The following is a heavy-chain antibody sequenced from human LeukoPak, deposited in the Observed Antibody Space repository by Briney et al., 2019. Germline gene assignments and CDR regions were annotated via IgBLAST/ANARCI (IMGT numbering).Heavy chain of an antibody. J-gene: IGHJ3*02. D-gene: IGHD4-17*01. CDR3: ARARATVTRISSFDI. CDR2: ISFDGTHD. CDR1: GFSVSTYP. V-gene: IGHV3-30*04. Sequence: GGSLRLSCTASGFSVSTYPMAWVRQAPGKGLEWVAVISFDGTHDFYADSVKGRLTISRDNSKNTLYLQMNSLRADDTAVYYCARARATVTRISSFDIWGQGTMVTVSS.